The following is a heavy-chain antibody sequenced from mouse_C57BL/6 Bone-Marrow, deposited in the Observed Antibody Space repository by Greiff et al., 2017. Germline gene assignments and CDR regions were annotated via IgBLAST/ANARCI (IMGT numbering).Heavy chain of an antibody. CDR2: IYPRSGNN. CDR1: GYTFTSYG. V-gene: IGHV1-81*01. D-gene: IGHD2-1*01. Sequence: QVQLKESGAELARPGASVKLSCKASGYTFTSYGISWVKQRTGQGLEWIGEIYPRSGNNYYNEKFKGKATLTSDKSSSTAYMDLRSLTSEDSAVYFCATYGNFSWFAYWGQGTLVTVSA. CDR3: ATYGNFSWFAY. J-gene: IGHJ3*01.